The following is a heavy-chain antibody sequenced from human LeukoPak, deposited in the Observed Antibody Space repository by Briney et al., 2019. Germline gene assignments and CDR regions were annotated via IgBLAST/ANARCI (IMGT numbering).Heavy chain of an antibody. CDR3: VKGTGKKCFDF. CDR2: VSGDGGTT. Sequence: PGGSLRLSCSASGFTFNAYGMGWVRQAPGKGLEWVSVVSGDGGTTYYADSVRGRFTISRDNSKNTLYMQINSLGDEDTAIYYCVKGTGKKCFDFWGQGTLVTVSS. CDR1: GFTFNAYG. V-gene: IGHV3-23*01. J-gene: IGHJ4*02. D-gene: IGHD2-8*02.